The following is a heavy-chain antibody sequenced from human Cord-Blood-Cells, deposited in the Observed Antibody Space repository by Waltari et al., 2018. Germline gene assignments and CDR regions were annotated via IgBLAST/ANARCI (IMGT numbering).Heavy chain of an antibody. CDR3: ARDTNDAFDI. J-gene: IGHJ3*02. CDR1: AFPFSSHS. CDR2: ISSSSSYI. D-gene: IGHD2-2*01. Sequence: EVQLVESGGGLVKPGGSLRLSCAASAFPFSSHSMHCVRQAPGKGLEWVSSISSSSSYIYYADSVKGRFTISRDNAKNSLYLQMNSLRAEDTAVYYCARDTNDAFDIWGQGTMVTVSS. V-gene: IGHV3-21*01.